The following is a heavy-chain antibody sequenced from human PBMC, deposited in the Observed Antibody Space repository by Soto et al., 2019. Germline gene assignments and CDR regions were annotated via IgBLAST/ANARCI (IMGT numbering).Heavy chain of an antibody. D-gene: IGHD5-18*01. Sequence: ASVKVSCKASGYTFTNNDVSWVRQATGQGLEWMGWMNPGSGDTGYAQKFQGRVTMTRDISIATAYMELNSLTSEDMAIYYCARMESFGSLNWFDPWGQGTLVTVSS. CDR1: GYTFTNND. J-gene: IGHJ5*02. CDR3: ARMESFGSLNWFDP. CDR2: MNPGSGDT. V-gene: IGHV1-8*02.